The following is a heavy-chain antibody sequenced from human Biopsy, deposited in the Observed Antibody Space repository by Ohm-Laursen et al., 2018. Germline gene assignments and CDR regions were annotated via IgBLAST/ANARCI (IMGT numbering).Heavy chain of an antibody. CDR1: GKTFSDYH. V-gene: IGHV4-34*08. CDR3: GNEVHGRDY. J-gene: IGHJ4*02. Sequence: GTLSLTCSVFGKTFSDYHWSWIRQPPGKGLEWIGQINQAGTTNYNQSLKSRVSISADASKYEFSLRLTFVTAADTAVYLCGNEVHGRDYWGLGAQVTVSS. D-gene: IGHD2-15*01. CDR2: INQAGTT.